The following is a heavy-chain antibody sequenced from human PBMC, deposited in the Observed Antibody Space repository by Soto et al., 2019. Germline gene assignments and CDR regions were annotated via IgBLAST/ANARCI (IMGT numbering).Heavy chain of an antibody. CDR1: GFTFSSYG. CDR3: ERPGHSSGAVYYFDY. J-gene: IGHJ4*02. V-gene: IGHV3-33*01. CDR2: IWYDGSNK. Sequence: GGSLRLSCAASGFTFSSYGMHWVRQAPGKGLEWVAVIWYDGSNKYYADSVKGRFTISRDNSKNTLYLQMNSLRAEDTAVYYCERPGHSSGAVYYFDYWGQGTLVTVSS. D-gene: IGHD6-19*01.